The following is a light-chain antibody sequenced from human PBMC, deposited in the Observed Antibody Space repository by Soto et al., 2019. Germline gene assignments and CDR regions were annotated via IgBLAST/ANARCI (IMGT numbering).Light chain of an antibody. CDR2: EGS. J-gene: IGLJ2*01. CDR3: CSYAGSDVV. V-gene: IGLV2-23*01. CDR1: SSDVGSYNL. Sequence: QSALTQPASVSGSPGQSITISCTGTSSDVGSYNLVSWYQQHPGKPPKLMIYEGSKRPAGVSNRFSGSKSGNTASLTISGLQAEDEADYYCCSYAGSDVVFGGGTKLTVL.